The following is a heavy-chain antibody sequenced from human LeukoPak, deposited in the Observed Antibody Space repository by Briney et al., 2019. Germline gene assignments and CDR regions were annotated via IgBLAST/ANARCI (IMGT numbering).Heavy chain of an antibody. Sequence: ASVKVSCKASGYTFTSYYMHWVRQAPGQGLEWMGIINPSGGSTSYAQKFQGRVTMTRDTSTSTVYMELSSLRSEDTAVYYCARDAGIVRRDRYFDYWGQGTLVTVSS. CDR1: GYTFTSYY. D-gene: IGHD1-26*01. CDR3: ARDAGIVRRDRYFDY. V-gene: IGHV1-46*01. CDR2: INPSGGST. J-gene: IGHJ4*02.